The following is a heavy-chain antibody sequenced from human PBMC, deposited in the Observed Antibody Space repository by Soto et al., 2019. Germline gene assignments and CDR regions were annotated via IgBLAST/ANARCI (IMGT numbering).Heavy chain of an antibody. J-gene: IGHJ6*03. CDR1: GYTFTSYG. CDR2: ISAYNGNT. V-gene: IGHV1-18*01. D-gene: IGHD3-3*01. Sequence: ASVKVSCKASGYTFTSYGISWVRQAPGQGLEWMGWISAYNGNTNYAQKLQGRVTMTTDTSTSTAYMELRSLRSDDTAVYYCERLLGRNDFWSGFYYYMDVWGKGTTVTVSS. CDR3: ERLLGRNDFWSGFYYYMDV.